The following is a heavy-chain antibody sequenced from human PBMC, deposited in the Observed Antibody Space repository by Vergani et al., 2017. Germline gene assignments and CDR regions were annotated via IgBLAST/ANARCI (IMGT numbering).Heavy chain of an antibody. CDR1: GFTFSSYA. Sequence: EVQLLESGGGLVQPGGSLRLSCAASGFTFSSYAMSWVRQAPGKGLEWVSAISGGGGSTYYADSVKGRFTISGDNSKNTLYLQMNSLRAEDTAVYYCVRDRGEMATIYGYFDYWGQGTLVTVSS. CDR2: ISGGGGST. J-gene: IGHJ4*02. V-gene: IGHV3-23*01. D-gene: IGHD5-24*01. CDR3: VRDRGEMATIYGYFDY.